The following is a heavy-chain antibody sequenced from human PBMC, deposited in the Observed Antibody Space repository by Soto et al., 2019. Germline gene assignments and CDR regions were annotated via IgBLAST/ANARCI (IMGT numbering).Heavy chain of an antibody. CDR2: ISGSGGST. V-gene: IGHV3-23*01. CDR1: GFTFSSYA. CDR3: AKLFIGQMAGTAFGRVVDF. J-gene: IGHJ4*02. Sequence: GGSLRLSCAASGFTFSSYAMSWVRQAPGKGLEWVSAISGSGGSTNYADSVKGRFTISRDNSKNTLYLQMNSLRAEDTGVYYCAKLFIGQMAGTAFGRVVDFWGQGTLVTVSS. D-gene: IGHD6-19*01.